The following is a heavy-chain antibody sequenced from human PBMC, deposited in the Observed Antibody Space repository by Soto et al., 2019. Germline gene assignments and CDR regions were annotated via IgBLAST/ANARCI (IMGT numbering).Heavy chain of an antibody. J-gene: IGHJ6*02. Sequence: QVHLGESGGGVVQPGRSLRLSWAASGFTFTSYAMHWVRQAPGKGLEWVAVISNDGSNYYYADSVRGRFTISRDNTKNTLFLQMSSLRGEDSGVYYCARGTTLAIFDYGMDVWGQGTTVTVSS. D-gene: IGHD3-3*01. CDR3: ARGTTLAIFDYGMDV. CDR1: GFTFTSYA. CDR2: ISNDGSNY. V-gene: IGHV3-30-3*01.